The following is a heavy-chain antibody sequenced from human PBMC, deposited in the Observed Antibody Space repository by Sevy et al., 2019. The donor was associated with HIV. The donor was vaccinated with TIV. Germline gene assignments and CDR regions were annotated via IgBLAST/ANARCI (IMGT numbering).Heavy chain of an antibody. CDR2: ISFSGNYI. CDR1: GINFKTYK. D-gene: IGHD6-19*01. V-gene: IGHV3-21*01. Sequence: GGSLRLSCVASGINFKTYKINWVRQTPGKGLEWVSSISFSGNYIYYADFAKGRFTISRDKARNSLYLQMISLTAEDTAVYYCATSSGWALDYWGQGTLVTVSS. J-gene: IGHJ4*02. CDR3: ATSSGWALDY.